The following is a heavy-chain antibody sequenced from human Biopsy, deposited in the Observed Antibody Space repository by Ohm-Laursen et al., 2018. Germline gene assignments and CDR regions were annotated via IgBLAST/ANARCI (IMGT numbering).Heavy chain of an antibody. D-gene: IGHD5-24*01. CDR2: FAPENGKT. J-gene: IGHJ4*02. CDR3: ARTDDFNFDFDY. V-gene: IGHV1-24*01. CDR1: GYTLTELS. Sequence: ASVKVSCKVSGYTLTELSMHWVRQAPGKGLEWMGGFAPENGKTVYAQNFQARVSMTEDTSTDTAYMELSSLTSEDTAVYSCARTDDFNFDFDYWGQGTLVTVSS.